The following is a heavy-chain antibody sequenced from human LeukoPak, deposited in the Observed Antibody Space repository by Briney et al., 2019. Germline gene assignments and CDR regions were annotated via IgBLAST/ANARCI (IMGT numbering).Heavy chain of an antibody. CDR2: IKSKTDGGTT. CDR3: TTGKYSYGYGYFDY. D-gene: IGHD5-18*01. V-gene: IGHV3-15*01. Sequence: PGGSLRLSCAASGFTSSNAWMSWVRQAPGKGLEWVGRIKSKTDGGTTDYAAPVKGRFTISRDDSKNTLYLQMNSLKTEDTAVYYCTTGKYSYGYGYFDYWGQGTLVTVSS. CDR1: GFTSSNAW. J-gene: IGHJ4*02.